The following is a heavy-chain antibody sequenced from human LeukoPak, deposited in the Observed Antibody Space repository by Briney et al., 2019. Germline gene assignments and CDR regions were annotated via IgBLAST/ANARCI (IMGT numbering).Heavy chain of an antibody. Sequence: AGGSLRLSCVVSGITLSNYDMSWVRQAPGKGLEWVSGISERGGSTNYADSVKGRFIISRDTSKNTVYLQMNSLRVEDTAVYFCAKRGIVIRAVIIIGFHKEAYYFDYWGQGILVTVSS. D-gene: IGHD3-10*01. CDR1: GITLSNYD. V-gene: IGHV3-23*01. CDR3: AKRGIVIRAVIIIGFHKEAYYFDY. J-gene: IGHJ4*02. CDR2: ISERGGST.